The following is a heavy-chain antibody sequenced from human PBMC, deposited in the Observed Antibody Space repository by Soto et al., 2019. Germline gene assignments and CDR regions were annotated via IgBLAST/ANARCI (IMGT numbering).Heavy chain of an antibody. CDR2: TNSDGRDT. J-gene: IGHJ4*02. Sequence: EVQLVESGGGLVQPGGSLRLSCAASGFTFSSYWMYWVRQAPGKGLVWVSRTNSDGRDTSYADSVKGRFTISRDNAKNTLELQMNSLGAEDTAVYYYARDRGWYRFDDWGQGTLVTVSS. CDR1: GFTFSSYW. CDR3: ARDRGWYRFDD. D-gene: IGHD6-19*01. V-gene: IGHV3-74*01.